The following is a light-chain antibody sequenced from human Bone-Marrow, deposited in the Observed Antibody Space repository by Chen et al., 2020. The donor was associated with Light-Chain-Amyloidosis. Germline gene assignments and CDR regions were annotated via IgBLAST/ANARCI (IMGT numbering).Light chain of an antibody. CDR2: DDS. V-gene: IGLV3-21*02. CDR3: QVWDRSSDRPV. CDR1: NIGSTS. Sequence: SYVLTQPPSPAAAPAETATIACGGNNIGSTSVHWYQQTPGQAPLLVVYDDSDRPSGIPERLSGSNSGNTATLTISRVEAGDEADYYCQVWDRSSDRPVFGGGTKLTVL. J-gene: IGLJ3*02.